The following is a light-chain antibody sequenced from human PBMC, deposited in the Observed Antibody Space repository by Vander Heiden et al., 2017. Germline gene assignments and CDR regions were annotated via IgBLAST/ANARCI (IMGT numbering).Light chain of an antibody. V-gene: IGKV3-11*02. Sequence: EIVLTQSPATLSLSPGERATLSCRASQSVSSYLAWYQQKPGQAPRLLIYDASNRATGVPARFSGSGSERDLTLTISSLEPEDFAIYYCQQRSNWPAAFGGGTMVEIK. J-gene: IGKJ4*01. CDR2: DAS. CDR3: QQRSNWPAA. CDR1: QSVSSY.